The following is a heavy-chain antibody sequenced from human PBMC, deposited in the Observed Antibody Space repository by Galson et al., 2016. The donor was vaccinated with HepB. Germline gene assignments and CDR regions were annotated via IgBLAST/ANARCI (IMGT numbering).Heavy chain of an antibody. D-gene: IGHD6-19*01. CDR3: ATVLDSSGWYGYFRH. J-gene: IGHJ1*01. CDR1: GYSLTEVS. CDR2: FEPEDGET. V-gene: IGHV1-24*01. Sequence: SVKVSCKVSGYSLTEVSLHWVRQAPGGGLEWMGGFEPEDGETIIAQKFQGRVTMTEDTSTDTAYMELRSLRSEDTAVYYCATVLDSSGWYGYFRHWGQGTLVTVSS.